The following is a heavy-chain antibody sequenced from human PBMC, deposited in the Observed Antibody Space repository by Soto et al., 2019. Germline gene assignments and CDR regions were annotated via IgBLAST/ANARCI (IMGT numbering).Heavy chain of an antibody. J-gene: IGHJ4*02. CDR1: GGSISNSRGY. D-gene: IGHD2-15*01. CDR3: ARDLGGWPDY. CDR2: IYYSGKT. V-gene: IGHV4-39*02. Sequence: LEPLSLTCSVSGGSISNSRGYWGWIRQPPGKGLEWIATIYYSGKTYYNPSLKSRVTISVDTSKNQFSLKLSSVTAADTAVYYCARDLGGWPDYWGQGTLVTVSS.